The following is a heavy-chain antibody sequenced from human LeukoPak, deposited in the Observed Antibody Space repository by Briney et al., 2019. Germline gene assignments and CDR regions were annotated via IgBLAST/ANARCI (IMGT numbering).Heavy chain of an antibody. J-gene: IGHJ4*02. CDR1: GFTFKDYA. CDR2: ISGHGGTT. CDR3: AKDIGERGYKDY. V-gene: IGHV3-43*02. Sequence: GGSLRLSCAASGFTFKDYAMHWVRQAPGKGLEWVSLISGHGGTTFYGDSVKGRFTISRDNSKNSPYLQMNSLRTEDTAFYFCAKDIGERGYKDYWGQGTLVTVSS. D-gene: IGHD5-18*01.